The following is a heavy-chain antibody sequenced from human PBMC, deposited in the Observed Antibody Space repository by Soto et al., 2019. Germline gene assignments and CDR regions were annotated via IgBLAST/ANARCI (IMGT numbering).Heavy chain of an antibody. V-gene: IGHV4-30-4*01. J-gene: IGHJ4*02. CDR1: GGSISSGDYY. CDR3: ARVSDILTGYYKGNFDY. D-gene: IGHD3-9*01. CDR2: IYYSGST. Sequence: KPSETLSLTCTVSGGSISSGDYYWSWIRQPPGKGLEWIGYIYYSGSTYYNPSLKSRVTISVDTSKNQFSLKLSSVTAADTAVYYCARVSDILTGYYKGNFDYWGQGTLVTVSS.